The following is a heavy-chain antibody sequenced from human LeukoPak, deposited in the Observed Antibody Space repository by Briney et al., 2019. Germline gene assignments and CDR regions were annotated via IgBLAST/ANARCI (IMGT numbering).Heavy chain of an antibody. J-gene: IGHJ4*02. CDR1: GFTFSDYY. V-gene: IGHV3-11*01. D-gene: IGHD5-12*01. CDR3: ARGSGYSGYVAY. Sequence: GGSLRLSCTASGFTFSDYYMSWIRQAPGKGLEWISYIGRTGDTIYYADSVKGRFTIPRDTAKNSLYLQMNSLRAEDTAVYYCARGSGYSGYVAYWGQGTLVTVSS. CDR2: IGRTGDTI.